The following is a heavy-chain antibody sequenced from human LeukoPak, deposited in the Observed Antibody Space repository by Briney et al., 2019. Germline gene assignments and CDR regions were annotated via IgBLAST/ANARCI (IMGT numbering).Heavy chain of an antibody. D-gene: IGHD3-16*02. CDR2: IYYSGST. J-gene: IGHJ5*02. Sequence: SETLSLTCTVSGGSISSSSYYRGWIRQPPGKGLEWIGSIYYSGSTYYNPSLKSRVTISADTSKNQFSLKLSSVTAADTAVYYCASTNFFRVWGSYRYDWFDPWGQGTLVTVSS. CDR3: ASTNFFRVWGSYRYDWFDP. CDR1: GGSISSSSYY. V-gene: IGHV4-39*01.